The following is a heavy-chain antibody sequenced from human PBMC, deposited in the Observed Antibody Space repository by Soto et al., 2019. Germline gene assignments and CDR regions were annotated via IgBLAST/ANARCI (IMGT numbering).Heavy chain of an antibody. J-gene: IGHJ4*02. Sequence: GGSLRLSCAASGFTVSGYWMHWVRQAPGKGLTWVSRINSDGSYTSSADSVKGRFTISKDNSRNTLYLQMNSLRTEDTAVYYRAKGRPLDRERQKGGYYFGYWGQGTRVTVSS. V-gene: IGHV3-74*01. CDR2: INSDGSYT. CDR3: AKGRPLDRERQKGGYYFGY. D-gene: IGHD1-26*01. CDR1: GFTVSGYW.